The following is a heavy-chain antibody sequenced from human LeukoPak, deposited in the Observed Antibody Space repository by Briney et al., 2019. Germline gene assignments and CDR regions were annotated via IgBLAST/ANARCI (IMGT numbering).Heavy chain of an antibody. CDR3: ARPYYYDSSGYSYFDY. D-gene: IGHD3-22*01. CDR1: GYTFTGYY. J-gene: IGHJ4*02. CDR2: INPNSGGT. Sequence: ASVKVSCKASGYTFTGYYMHWVRQAPGQGLEWMGWINPNSGGTNFAQKFQGRVTLTRDTSINTAYMEVSSLRSDDTAVYYCARPYYYDSSGYSYFDYWGQGTLVTVSS. V-gene: IGHV1-2*02.